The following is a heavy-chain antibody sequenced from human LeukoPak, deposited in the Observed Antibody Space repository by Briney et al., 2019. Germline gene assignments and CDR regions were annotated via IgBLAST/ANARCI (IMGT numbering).Heavy chain of an antibody. CDR3: ARLRGIAARVGLDY. CDR1: GFTFSSYW. CDR2: INSDGSST. J-gene: IGHJ4*02. V-gene: IGHV3-74*01. Sequence: GGSLRLSCAASGFTFSSYWRHWVRQAPGKGLVWVSRINSDGSSTSYADSVKGRFTISRDNAKNTLYLQMNSLRAEDTAVYYCARLRGIAARVGLDYWGQGTLVTVSS. D-gene: IGHD6-6*01.